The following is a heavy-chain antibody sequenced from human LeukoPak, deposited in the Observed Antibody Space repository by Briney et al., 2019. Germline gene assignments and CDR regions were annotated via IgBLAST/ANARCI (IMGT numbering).Heavy chain of an antibody. V-gene: IGHV4-61*10. CDR1: GDSIRSGTYY. CDR3: ARVAVDTFDY. Sequence: PSQTLSLTCSVSGDSIRSGTYYWSWIRQPAGKGLEWIGYIYYSGSTNYNSSLKSRVTISVDTSKNQFSLKLSSVTAADTAVYYCARVAVDTFDYWGQGTLVTVSS. J-gene: IGHJ4*02. D-gene: IGHD6-19*01. CDR2: IYYSGST.